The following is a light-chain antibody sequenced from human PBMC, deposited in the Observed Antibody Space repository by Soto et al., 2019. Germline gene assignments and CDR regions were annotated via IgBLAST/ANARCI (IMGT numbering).Light chain of an antibody. V-gene: IGLV2-23*02. J-gene: IGLJ1*01. CDR2: EVS. CDR3: CSYAGSNTPYV. Sequence: QSVLTQPASVSGSPGQSITISCTGTSSDVGSYNLVSWYQQHPGKAPKLMIYEVSKRPSGVSNRFSGSKSGNTASLTISGLQAEDEAAYYCCSYAGSNTPYVFGTGTKVTVL. CDR1: SSDVGSYNL.